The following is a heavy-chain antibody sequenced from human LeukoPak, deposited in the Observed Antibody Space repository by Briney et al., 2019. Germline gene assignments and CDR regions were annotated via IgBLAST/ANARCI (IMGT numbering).Heavy chain of an antibody. D-gene: IGHD3-9*01. CDR3: ARVGYYDILTGSFYYYYYMDV. CDR1: GFTFSSYE. CDR2: ISSSGSTI. J-gene: IGHJ6*03. Sequence: PGGSLRLSCAASGFTFSSYEMNWVRQAPGKGLEWVSYISSSGSTIYYADSVKGRFTISRDNAKNSLYLQMNSLRAEDTAVYYCARVGYYDILTGSFYYYYYMDVWGKGTTVTISS. V-gene: IGHV3-48*03.